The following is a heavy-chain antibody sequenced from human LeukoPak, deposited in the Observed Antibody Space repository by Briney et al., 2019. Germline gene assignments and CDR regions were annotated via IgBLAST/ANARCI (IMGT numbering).Heavy chain of an antibody. J-gene: IGHJ4*02. CDR1: GYTFTSYD. V-gene: IGHV1-8*01. D-gene: IGHD3-22*01. CDR2: MNPNSGNT. Sequence: ASVKVSCKASGYTFTSYDINWMRQATGQGLEWMGWMNPNSGNTGYAQKFQGRVTMTTDTSTSTAYMELRSLRSDDTAVYYCARAYYDSSGYYRGGVGYWGQGTLVTVSS. CDR3: ARAYYDSSGYYRGGVGY.